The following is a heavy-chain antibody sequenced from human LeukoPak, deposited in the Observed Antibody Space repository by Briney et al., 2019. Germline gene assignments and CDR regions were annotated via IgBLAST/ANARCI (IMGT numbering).Heavy chain of an antibody. CDR3: ARAMISESDY. D-gene: IGHD3-22*01. V-gene: IGHV3-21*01. CDR2: ISSSSSYI. CDR1: GFTFSSYS. J-gene: IGHJ4*02. Sequence: PGGSLRLSCAASGFTFSSYSMNWVRQAPGKGLEWVSSISSSSSYIYYADSVKGRFTISRDNAKSTLYLQMDSLRAEDTAVYYCARAMISESDYWGQGTLVTVSS.